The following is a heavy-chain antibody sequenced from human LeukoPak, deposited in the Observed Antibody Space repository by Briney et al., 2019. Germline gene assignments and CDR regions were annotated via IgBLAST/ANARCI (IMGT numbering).Heavy chain of an antibody. CDR3: AECRTSCFYDAFDI. J-gene: IGHJ3*02. CDR1: GYTFTSDG. D-gene: IGHD2-2*01. CDR2: ISAYNGNT. Sequence: ASVTVSCKASGYTFTSDGISWVRQAPGQGLEWMGWISAYNGNTNYAQKLQGRVTMTTDTSTSTAYMELRSLRSDDTAVYYCAECRTSCFYDAFDIWGQGTMVTVSS. V-gene: IGHV1-18*01.